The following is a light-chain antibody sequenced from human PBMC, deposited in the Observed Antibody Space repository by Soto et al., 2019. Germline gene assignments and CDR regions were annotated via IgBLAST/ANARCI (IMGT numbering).Light chain of an antibody. CDR3: GSWDSSLSAYV. Sequence: QSVLTQPPSVSAAPGQKVTISCSGSSPNIGGNSVSWYQQLPGTAPKLLIYDDNKRPSGIPDRFSGSKSGTSATPGITGFQTGDEADYYCGSWDSSLSAYVFGTGTKV. J-gene: IGLJ1*01. V-gene: IGLV1-51*01. CDR1: SPNIGGNS. CDR2: DDN.